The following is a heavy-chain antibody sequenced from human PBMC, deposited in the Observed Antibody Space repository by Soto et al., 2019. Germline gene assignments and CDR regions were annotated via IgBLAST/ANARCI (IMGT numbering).Heavy chain of an antibody. CDR2: IYYSGST. D-gene: IGHD3-10*01. V-gene: IGHV4-31*03. CDR1: GGSISSAGYY. Sequence: SETLSLTCTVSGGSISSAGYYWSWIRQHPGKGLEWIGYIYYSGSTYYNPSLKSRVTISVDTSKNQFSLKLSSVTAADTAVYYCARYGSGSYNPTTFDYWGQGTLVTVSS. CDR3: ARYGSGSYNPTTFDY. J-gene: IGHJ4*02.